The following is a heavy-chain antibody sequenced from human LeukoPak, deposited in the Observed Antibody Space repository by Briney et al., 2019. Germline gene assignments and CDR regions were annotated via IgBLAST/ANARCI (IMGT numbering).Heavy chain of an antibody. CDR2: IYDSGNT. J-gene: IGHJ3*02. CDR3: ARVGYCSSASCYSPGAFDI. Sequence: SETLSPTCTVSGDSVSTTDYYWTWIRQPPGRGLEWIGYIYDSGNTYYNRPLKSRVTISVDTSNNQVSLKLRSVTAADTAVYYCARVGYCSSASCYSPGAFDIWGQGTMVTVFS. V-gene: IGHV4-30-4*01. CDR1: GDSVSTTDYY. D-gene: IGHD2-2*01.